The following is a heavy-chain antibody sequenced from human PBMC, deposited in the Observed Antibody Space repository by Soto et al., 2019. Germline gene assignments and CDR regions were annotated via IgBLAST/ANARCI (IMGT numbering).Heavy chain of an antibody. V-gene: IGHV3-23*01. D-gene: IGHD3-16*01. Sequence: EVQLLDSGGGLVQPGGSLRLPCAASGFTFSNYAMTGVRQGPGKGLGWVSGFSGGGGRSYYADSVKGRFTTSRDNSKSTLYLQMNSLRAEDTAVYYCAKAYFVWSSEQPYYFDYWGQGTLVTVSS. CDR1: GFTFSNYA. J-gene: IGHJ4*02. CDR3: AKAYFVWSSEQPYYFDY. CDR2: FSGGGGRS.